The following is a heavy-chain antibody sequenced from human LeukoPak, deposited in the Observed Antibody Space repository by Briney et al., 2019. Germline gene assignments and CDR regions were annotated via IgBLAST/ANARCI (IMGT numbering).Heavy chain of an antibody. CDR3: ASHYGGNSDYFDY. J-gene: IGHJ4*02. CDR1: GFTFDDYA. V-gene: IGHV3-9*01. D-gene: IGHD4-23*01. Sequence: GGSLRLSCAASGFTFDDYAMHWVRQAPGKGLEWVSGISWNSGSIGYADSVKGRFTISRDNSKNTLYLQMNSLRAEDTAVYYCASHYGGNSDYFDYWGQGTLVTVSS. CDR2: ISWNSGSI.